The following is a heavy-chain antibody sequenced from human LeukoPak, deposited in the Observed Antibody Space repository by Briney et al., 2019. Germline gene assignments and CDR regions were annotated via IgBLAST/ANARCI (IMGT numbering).Heavy chain of an antibody. CDR1: GGTFSSYA. D-gene: IGHD3-10*01. J-gene: IGHJ2*01. CDR3: ARTYYYGSGSYCHDWYFDL. CDR2: IIPIFGTA. V-gene: IGHV1-69*05. Sequence: SVKVSCKASGGTFSSYAISWVRQAPGQGLEWMGGIIPIFGTANYAQKFQGRVTITTDESASTAYMELSSLRSEDTAVYYCARTYYYGSGSYCHDWYFDLWGRGTLVTVSS.